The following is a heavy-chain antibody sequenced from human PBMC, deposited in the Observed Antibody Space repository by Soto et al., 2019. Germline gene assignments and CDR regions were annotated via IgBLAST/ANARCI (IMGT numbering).Heavy chain of an antibody. J-gene: IGHJ4*02. V-gene: IGHV5-51*01. Sequence: GESLKISCKGSGYSFTSYWIGWVRQMPGKGLEWMGIIYPGDSDTRYSPSFQGQVTISADKSISTAYLQWSSLKASDTAMYYCARPFHYDFWSGYSSPQNHYYFGYWGQGTLVTVSS. D-gene: IGHD3-3*01. CDR1: GYSFTSYW. CDR3: ARPFHYDFWSGYSSPQNHYYFGY. CDR2: IYPGDSDT.